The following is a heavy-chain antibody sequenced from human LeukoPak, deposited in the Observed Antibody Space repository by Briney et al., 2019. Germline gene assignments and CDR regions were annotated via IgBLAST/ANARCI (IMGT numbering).Heavy chain of an antibody. D-gene: IGHD2-2*01. J-gene: IGHJ5*02. CDR2: IIPIFGTA. CDR3: ARDARHRYCSSPSCYRGWFDP. V-gene: IGHV1-69*13. CDR1: GCTLSSYA. Sequence: ASVKVSCKASGCTLSSYAISWVRQAPGQGLEWMGGIIPIFGTANYAQKFQGRVTITADESTSTAYMELSSLRSQDTAVYYCARDARHRYCSSPSCYRGWFDPWGQGTLVTVSS.